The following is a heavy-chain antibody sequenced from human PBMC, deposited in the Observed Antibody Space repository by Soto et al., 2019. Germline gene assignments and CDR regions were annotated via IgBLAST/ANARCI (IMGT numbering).Heavy chain of an antibody. CDR2: MYYSGST. CDR1: GGSISSSNYH. Sequence: QLQLQESGPGLVKPSETLSLTCTVSGGSISSSNYHWGWIRQPPGKGLEWIGSMYYSGSTYYNPSLKSRVTIAVDTSKNQFSLKLTSVTAEVTAVYHCARDVGNSRPGSWGQGTLVTVSS. CDR3: ARDVGNSRPGS. D-gene: IGHD6-13*01. J-gene: IGHJ4*02. V-gene: IGHV4-39*02.